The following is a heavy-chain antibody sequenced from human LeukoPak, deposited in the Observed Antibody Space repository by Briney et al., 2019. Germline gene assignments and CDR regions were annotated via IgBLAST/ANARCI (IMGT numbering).Heavy chain of an antibody. D-gene: IGHD3-3*01. Sequence: GGSLRLSCAASGFTFSSHAMSWVRQAPGKGLEWVSVISGSGDSTYYADSVKGRFTISRDNSKNTLYLQMDSLRAEDTALYYCTWGGRGYYAYWGQGTLVTVSS. J-gene: IGHJ4*02. CDR2: ISGSGDST. CDR3: TWGGRGYYAY. V-gene: IGHV3-23*01. CDR1: GFTFSSHA.